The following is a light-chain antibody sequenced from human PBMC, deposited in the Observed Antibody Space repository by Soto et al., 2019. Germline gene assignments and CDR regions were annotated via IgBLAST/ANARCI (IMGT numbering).Light chain of an antibody. CDR2: NAS. V-gene: IGKV3-20*01. Sequence: EIVLTQSPGTLSLSAGERATLSCMASQSVSNLLAWYQQKPGQAPRLLIWNASNRATGIPDRFSGSGSGTDFTLTISRLEPEDFAVYYCQQYGSSPKTFGQGTKVDIK. J-gene: IGKJ1*01. CDR3: QQYGSSPKT. CDR1: QSVSNL.